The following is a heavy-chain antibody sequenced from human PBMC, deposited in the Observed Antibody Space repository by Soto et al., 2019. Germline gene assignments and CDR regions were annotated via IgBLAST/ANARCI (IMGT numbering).Heavy chain of an antibody. D-gene: IGHD1-20*01. V-gene: IGHV3-23*01. Sequence: LRLSCEASGFTLRNYAMTWIRQAPGKGLEWVSLISANDVGTYYAESVKTRFTISTDQSRNTVYLQMDSLRADDTAIYYCAKAKNDYNWDNRPPFDYWGQGTSVTVSS. CDR2: ISANDVGT. J-gene: IGHJ4*02. CDR3: AKAKNDYNWDNRPPFDY. CDR1: GFTLRNYA.